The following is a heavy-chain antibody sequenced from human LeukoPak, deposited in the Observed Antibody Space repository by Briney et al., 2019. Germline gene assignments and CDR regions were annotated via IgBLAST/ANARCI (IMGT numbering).Heavy chain of an antibody. CDR2: ISSSSSYI. Sequence: PGGSLRLSCAASGFTFSSYSMNWVRQAPGKGLEWVSSISSSSSYIYYADSVKGRFTISRDNAKNSLYLQMNSLRAEDTAVYYCARGGYCSGGSCPPGYWFDPWGQGTLVTVSS. CDR3: ARGGYCSGGSCPPGYWFDP. V-gene: IGHV3-21*01. D-gene: IGHD2-15*01. J-gene: IGHJ5*02. CDR1: GFTFSSYS.